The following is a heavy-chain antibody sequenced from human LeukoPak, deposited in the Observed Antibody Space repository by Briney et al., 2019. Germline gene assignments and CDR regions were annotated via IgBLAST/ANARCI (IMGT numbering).Heavy chain of an antibody. D-gene: IGHD5-24*01. CDR3: ASGGGYNSLYY. J-gene: IGHJ4*02. V-gene: IGHV3-7*01. CDR2: IKQDGSEK. Sequence: GGSLRLSCAASGFTFSSYWMSWVRQAPGKGLEWVANIKQDGSEKYCVDSVKGRLTISRDNAKNSLYLQMNSLRAEDTAVYYCASGGGYNSLYYWGQGTLVTVSS. CDR1: GFTFSSYW.